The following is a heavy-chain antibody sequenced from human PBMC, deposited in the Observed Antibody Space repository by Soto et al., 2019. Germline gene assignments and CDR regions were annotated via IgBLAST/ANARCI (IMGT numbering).Heavy chain of an antibody. J-gene: IGHJ6*03. CDR3: ARAARGWQLDSYYYYYYYMDV. CDR2: INWNGGRT. Sequence: EVQLVESGGGVVRPGGSLRLSCAASGFTFDDYGMSWVRQAPGKGLEWVSGINWNGGRTGYADSVKGRFTISRDDAKNSLYLQMNSLRAEDTALYHCARAARGWQLDSYYYYYYYMDVWGKGTTVTVSS. V-gene: IGHV3-20*01. D-gene: IGHD6-6*01. CDR1: GFTFDDYG.